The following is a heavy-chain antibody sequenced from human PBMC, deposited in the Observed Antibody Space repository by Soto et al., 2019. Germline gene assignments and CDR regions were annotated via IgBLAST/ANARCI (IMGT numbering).Heavy chain of an antibody. CDR3: ARHGTIVVVVAATVFDP. Sequence: SETLSLTCTVSGGSINNHYWSWIRQPPGKGLEWIGYIYYTGSTNYNPSLESRVTMSVDTSKNRVSLKLSSVTAADTAVYYCARHGTIVVVVAATVFDPWGQGTLVTVSS. J-gene: IGHJ5*02. CDR2: IYYTGST. V-gene: IGHV4-59*08. D-gene: IGHD2-15*01. CDR1: GGSINNHY.